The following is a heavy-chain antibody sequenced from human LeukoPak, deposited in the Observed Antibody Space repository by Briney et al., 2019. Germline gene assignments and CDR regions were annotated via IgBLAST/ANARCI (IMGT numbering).Heavy chain of an antibody. D-gene: IGHD1-14*01. Sequence: GGSLRLSCAASGFTVSSNYMSWVRQAPGKGLEWVSVIYSGGSTYYADSVKGRFTISRDNSKNTLYLQMNSLRAEDTAVYYCARADILSGPRRAFDIWGQGTMVTVSS. CDR3: ARADILSGPRRAFDI. J-gene: IGHJ3*02. CDR2: IYSGGST. V-gene: IGHV3-66*01. CDR1: GFTVSSNY.